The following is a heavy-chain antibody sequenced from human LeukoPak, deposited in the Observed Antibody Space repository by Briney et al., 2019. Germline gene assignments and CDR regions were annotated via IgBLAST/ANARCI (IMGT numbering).Heavy chain of an antibody. J-gene: IGHJ4*02. CDR2: IYYSGST. V-gene: IGHV4-39*01. Sequence: SETLSLTCTVSGGSISSSSYYWGWIRQPGWIRQPPGKGLEWIGSIYYSGSTYYNPSLKSRVTISVDTSKNQFSLKLSSVTAAVTAVYYCARLSPLGSSTYYFDYWGQGTLVTVSS. CDR1: GGSISSSSYY. D-gene: IGHD6-13*01. CDR3: ARLSPLGSSTYYFDY.